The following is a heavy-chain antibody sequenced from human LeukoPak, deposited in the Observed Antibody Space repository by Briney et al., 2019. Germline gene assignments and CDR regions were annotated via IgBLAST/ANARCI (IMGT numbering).Heavy chain of an antibody. Sequence: SETLSLTCTVSGGSISSYYWSWIRQPPGKGLEWIGYIYYSGSTNYNPSLKSRVTISVDTSKNQFSLKLSSVTAADTAVYYCARTSSGWYGNRPGQYYFAYWGQGTLVTVSS. J-gene: IGHJ4*02. CDR2: IYYSGST. CDR3: ARTSSGWYGNRPGQYYFAY. CDR1: GGSISSYY. D-gene: IGHD6-19*01. V-gene: IGHV4-59*01.